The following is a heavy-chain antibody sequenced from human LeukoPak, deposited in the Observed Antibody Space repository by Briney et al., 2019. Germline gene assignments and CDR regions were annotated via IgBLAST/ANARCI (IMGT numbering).Heavy chain of an antibody. CDR1: GGSFSGYY. CDR2: INHSGST. D-gene: IGHD3-22*01. V-gene: IGHV4-34*01. Sequence: SETLSLTCAVYGGSFSGYYWSWIRQPPGKGLEWIGEINHSGSTNYNPSLKSRVTISADTSKNRFSLKLSSVTAADTAVYYCARAPPYYDSSGYPFDYWGQGTLVTVSS. J-gene: IGHJ4*02. CDR3: ARAPPYYDSSGYPFDY.